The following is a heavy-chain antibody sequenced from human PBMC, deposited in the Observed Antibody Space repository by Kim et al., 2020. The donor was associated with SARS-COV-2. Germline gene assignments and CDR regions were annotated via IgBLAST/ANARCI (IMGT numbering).Heavy chain of an antibody. J-gene: IGHJ4*02. V-gene: IGHV7-4-1*02. CDR2: INTNTGNP. CDR1: GYMFVAYP. Sequence: ASVKVSCKASGYMFVAYPLNWVRQAPGQGLEWMGWINTNTGNPTYAQGLAGRFVFSLDTSISTAYLQISSLQADDTAVYYCNRVPYDGDAHNFSDYWGQGTLLSVSS. D-gene: IGHD3-3*01. CDR3: NRVPYDGDAHNFSDY.